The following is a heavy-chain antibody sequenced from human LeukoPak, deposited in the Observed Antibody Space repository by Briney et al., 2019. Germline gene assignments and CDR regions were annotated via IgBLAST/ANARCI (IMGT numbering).Heavy chain of an antibody. CDR3: ARGLGGSYQNDY. CDR1: GGSFSGYY. D-gene: IGHD1-26*01. V-gene: IGHV4-34*01. J-gene: IGHJ4*02. Sequence: SETLSLTCAVYGGSFSGYYWSWIRQPPGKGLEWIGEINHSGSTNYNPSLKSRVTISVDTSKNQFSLKLSSVTAADTAVYYCARGLGGSYQNDYWGQGTLVTVSS. CDR2: INHSGST.